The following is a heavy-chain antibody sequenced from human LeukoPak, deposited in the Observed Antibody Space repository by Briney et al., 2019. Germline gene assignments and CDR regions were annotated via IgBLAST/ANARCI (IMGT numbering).Heavy chain of an antibody. J-gene: IGHJ5*02. CDR2: INPNSGGP. V-gene: IGHV1-2*02. Sequence: ASVKVSCKASGYTFTGYYMHWVQQAPGQGLEWMGWINPNSGGPNYAQKFQGRVTMTRDTSISTAYMEMSRLRSDDTAVYYCARDVSAGGTNWFDPWGQGTLVTVSS. CDR3: ARDVSAGGTNWFDP. CDR1: GYTFTGYY. D-gene: IGHD3-16*01.